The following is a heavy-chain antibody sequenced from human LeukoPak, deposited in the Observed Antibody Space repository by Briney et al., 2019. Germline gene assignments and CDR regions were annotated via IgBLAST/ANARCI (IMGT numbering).Heavy chain of an antibody. D-gene: IGHD6-13*01. CDR2: IYYSGTT. CDR3: ARHGGYSSPYLH. J-gene: IGHJ1*01. V-gene: IGHV4-59*08. Sequence: SETLSLTCTVSGGSINNYYWSWTRQPPGEGLECMGYIYYSGTTNYNPSLKSRVTISVDTSKNQFSLKLSSVTAADTAVYYCARHGGYSSPYLHWGQGTLVTVSS. CDR1: GGSINNYY.